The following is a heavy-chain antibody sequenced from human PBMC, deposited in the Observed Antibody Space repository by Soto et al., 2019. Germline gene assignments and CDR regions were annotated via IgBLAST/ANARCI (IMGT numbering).Heavy chain of an antibody. CDR1: GFTFDNYA. J-gene: IGHJ4*02. CDR3: AKDHIVVVTAIFDY. V-gene: IGHV3-23*01. Sequence: EVLLLESGGDLAQPGGSLRLSCAASGFTFDNYAMSWVRQAPGKGLEWVAGVSASGRDTYYADSVKDRFTISRDSSKNTLYLQMNSLRAEDAAVYYCAKDHIVVVTAIFDYWGQGTLVTVSP. D-gene: IGHD2-21*02. CDR2: VSASGRDT.